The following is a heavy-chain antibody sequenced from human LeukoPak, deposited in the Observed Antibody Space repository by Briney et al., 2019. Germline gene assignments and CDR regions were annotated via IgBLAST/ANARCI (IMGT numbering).Heavy chain of an antibody. CDR1: GGSISSSSYY. CDR3: AREVGPTGYSYGKDFDY. D-gene: IGHD5-18*01. V-gene: IGHV4-39*07. CDR2: IYYSGST. Sequence: SETLSLTCTVSGGSISSSSYYWGWIRQPPGTGLEWIGSIYYSGSTYYNPSLKSRVTISVDTSKNQFSLKLSSVTAADTAVYYCAREVGPTGYSYGKDFDYWGQGTLVTVSS. J-gene: IGHJ4*02.